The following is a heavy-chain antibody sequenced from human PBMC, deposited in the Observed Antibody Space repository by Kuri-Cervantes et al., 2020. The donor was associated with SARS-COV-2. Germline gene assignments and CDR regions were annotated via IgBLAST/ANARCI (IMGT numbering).Heavy chain of an antibody. CDR3: AKTLPQPSAYFDY. Sequence: GASLKISCAASGFTFSSSGMHWVRQAAGKGLEWVAVISYDGSNKYYADSVKGRFTISRDNSKNTLYLQMNSLRAEDTAVCYCAKTLPQPSAYFDYWGQGTLVTVSS. J-gene: IGHJ4*02. V-gene: IGHV3-30*18. D-gene: IGHD2-15*01. CDR1: GFTFSSSG. CDR2: ISYDGSNK.